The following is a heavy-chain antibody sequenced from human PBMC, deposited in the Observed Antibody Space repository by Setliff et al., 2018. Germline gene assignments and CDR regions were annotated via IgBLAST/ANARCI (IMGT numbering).Heavy chain of an antibody. Sequence: SETLSLTYTVSGGSISSGGYYWSWTRQHPGKGLEWIGYIYYSGSTYYNPSLKSRVTISVDTSKNQFSLKLSSVTAADTAVYYCARDNNPGYRGYWGRFDYWGQGALVTVSS. CDR2: IYYSGST. CDR3: ARDNNPGYRGYWGRFDY. CDR1: GGSISSGGYY. V-gene: IGHV4-31*03. D-gene: IGHD3-16*02. J-gene: IGHJ4*02.